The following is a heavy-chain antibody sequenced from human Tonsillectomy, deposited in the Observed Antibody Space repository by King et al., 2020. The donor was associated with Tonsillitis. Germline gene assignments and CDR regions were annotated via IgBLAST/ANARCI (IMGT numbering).Heavy chain of an antibody. CDR3: AKEGRGGGGVVVITTRFDY. CDR2: ISGSGGST. Sequence: VQLVESGGGLVQPGGSLRLSCAASGFTFSSYAMSWVRQAPGKGLEWVSTISGSGGSTYYADSVKGRFTTSRDNSKNTLYLQMNSLRAEDTAVYYCAKEGRGGGGVVVITTRFDYWGQGTLVTVSS. CDR1: GFTFSSYA. J-gene: IGHJ4*02. D-gene: IGHD3-22*01. V-gene: IGHV3-23*04.